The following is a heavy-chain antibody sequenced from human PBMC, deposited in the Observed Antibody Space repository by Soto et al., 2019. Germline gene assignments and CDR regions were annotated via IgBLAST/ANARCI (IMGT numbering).Heavy chain of an antibody. D-gene: IGHD3-10*01. CDR1: RFTLTKKY. Sequence: GAPVKASSKTSRFTLTKKYLNWVRQAPGQGLEWMGWVSPDHGNAGYAPQFQGRVTMTRNTSISTAYMELSSLRSEDTAVYYCAREHYGNSAWFDPWGQGTLVTVSS. V-gene: IGHV1-8*01. J-gene: IGHJ5*02. CDR2: VSPDHGNA. CDR3: AREHYGNSAWFDP.